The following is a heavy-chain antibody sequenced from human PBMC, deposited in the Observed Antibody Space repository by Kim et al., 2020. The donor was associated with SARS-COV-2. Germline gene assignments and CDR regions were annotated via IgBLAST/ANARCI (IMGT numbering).Heavy chain of an antibody. Sequence: SETLSLTCTVSGGSISSSSYYWGWIRQPPGKGLEWIGSIYYSGSTYYNPSLKSRVTISVDTSKNQFSLKLSSVTAADTAVYYCARESHYGSGSYYYYYYGMDVWGQGTTVTVSS. D-gene: IGHD3-10*01. CDR1: GGSISSSSYY. V-gene: IGHV4-39*07. CDR3: ARESHYGSGSYYYYYYGMDV. CDR2: IYYSGST. J-gene: IGHJ6*02.